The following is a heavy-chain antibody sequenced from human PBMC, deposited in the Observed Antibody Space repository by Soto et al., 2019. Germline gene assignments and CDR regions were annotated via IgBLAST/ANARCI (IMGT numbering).Heavy chain of an antibody. CDR1: GFTFSSYA. J-gene: IGHJ4*02. Sequence: GGSLRLSCAASGFTFSSYAMSWVRQAPGKGLEWVSAISGSGGSTYYADSVKGRITISRDNSKNTLYLQMNSLRAEDTDVYYCAKDRSSNYYDSSGYYFDYWGQGTLVTVSS. CDR3: AKDRSSNYYDSSGYYFDY. D-gene: IGHD3-22*01. V-gene: IGHV3-23*01. CDR2: ISGSGGST.